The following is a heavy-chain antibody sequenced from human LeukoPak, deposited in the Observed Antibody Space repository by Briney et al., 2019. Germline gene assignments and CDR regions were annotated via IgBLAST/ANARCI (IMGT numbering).Heavy chain of an antibody. CDR3: XXXRXXXXDFWSGPSPRFDP. J-gene: IGHJ5*02. D-gene: IGHD3-3*01. CDR1: GGSISSGGYY. Sequence: TSQTLSLTCTVSGGSISSGGYYWSWIRQHPGKGLEWIGYIYYSGSTYYNPSLKSRVTISVDTSKNQFSLKLSSVTAADPAVYYXXXXRXXXXDFWSGPSPRFDPWGQGTLVTVSS. CDR2: IYYSGST. V-gene: IGHV4-31*03.